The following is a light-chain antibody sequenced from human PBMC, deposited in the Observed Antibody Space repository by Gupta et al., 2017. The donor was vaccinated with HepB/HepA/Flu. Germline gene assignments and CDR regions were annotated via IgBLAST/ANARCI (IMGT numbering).Light chain of an antibody. Sequence: DIQMTQSPSSLSASVGDRVTITCRASQGISSWLAWYQQKPEKAPKSLIYGASTLQSGVPSRFTGSASGTDFTLTISSLHPEDFTTYYCQQDDSYPLTFGAGTKVELK. CDR3: QQDDSYPLT. V-gene: IGKV1D-16*01. CDR1: QGISSW. J-gene: IGKJ4*01. CDR2: GAS.